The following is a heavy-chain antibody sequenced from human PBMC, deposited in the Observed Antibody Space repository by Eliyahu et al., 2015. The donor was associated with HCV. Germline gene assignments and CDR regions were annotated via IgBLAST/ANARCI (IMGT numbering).Heavy chain of an antibody. Sequence: EVQLLESGGGLVQPGGSLXLSCAVSGLPFRSYAXSWVXQAPGKGLGWVSTISGGXGITYYADSVKGRFTISRDNSKSTLYLQMNSLRVEDTAVYFCAKEAPRRYFDTWGQGTLVTVSS. CDR2: ISGGXGIT. CDR1: GLPFRSYA. CDR3: AKEAPRRYFDT. V-gene: IGHV3-23*01. J-gene: IGHJ4*02.